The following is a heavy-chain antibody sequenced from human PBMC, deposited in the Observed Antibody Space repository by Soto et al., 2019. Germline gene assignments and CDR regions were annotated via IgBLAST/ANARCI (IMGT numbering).Heavy chain of an antibody. J-gene: IGHJ4*02. CDR3: ARGGSGYTWFNEF. D-gene: IGHD3-22*01. CDR2: IIPVFQTA. CDR1: GGLFSSYP. Sequence: SVKVSCKASGGLFSSYPISWVRQVPGQGLEWMGGIIPVFQTAYYTQRFQGRVTITADESTNTAYMEPSSLRSEDTAIYYCARGGSGYTWFNEFWGQGTLVTVSS. V-gene: IGHV1-69*13.